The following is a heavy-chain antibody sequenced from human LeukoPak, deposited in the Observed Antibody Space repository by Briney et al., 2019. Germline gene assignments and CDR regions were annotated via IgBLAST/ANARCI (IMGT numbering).Heavy chain of an antibody. D-gene: IGHD3-22*01. V-gene: IGHV1-3*01. Sequence: GASVTVSCKASGYTFTSYAMHWVRQAPGQRLEWMGWINAGNGNTKYSQKFQGRVTITRDTSASTAYMELSSLRSEDTAVYYCARSHTMIVVAPDYWGQGTLVTVSS. CDR1: GYTFTSYA. J-gene: IGHJ4*02. CDR3: ARSHTMIVVAPDY. CDR2: INAGNGNT.